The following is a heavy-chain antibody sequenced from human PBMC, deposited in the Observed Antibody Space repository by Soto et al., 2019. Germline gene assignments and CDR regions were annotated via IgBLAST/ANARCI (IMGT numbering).Heavy chain of an antibody. D-gene: IGHD2-2*01. CDR3: ARYPVVVVPAANYGLDV. Sequence: QVQLQESGPGLVKPSQTLSLTCSVSGVSVSSDIYYWSWIRHHPGKGLEWIGYIYYSGNTYYNPSFGGRVTISLDTSKNHFSLRLRSVTPADTAVYYCARYPVVVVPAANYGLDVWGQGTTVTVSS. V-gene: IGHV4-31*03. CDR2: IYYSGNT. J-gene: IGHJ6*02. CDR1: GVSVSSDIYY.